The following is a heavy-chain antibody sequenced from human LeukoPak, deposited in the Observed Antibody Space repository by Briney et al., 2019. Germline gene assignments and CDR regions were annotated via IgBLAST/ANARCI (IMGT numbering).Heavy chain of an antibody. V-gene: IGHV3-23*01. CDR1: GFTFSSYA. CDR2: ISGSGGST. Sequence: PGGSLRLSCAASGFTFSSYAMSWVRRAPGKGLEWVSGISGSGGSTHYADSVKGRFTISRDNSKNTLYLQMSSLRAEDTAVHYCAKDSAVTPFYFEYWGQGTLVAVSS. D-gene: IGHD4-17*01. CDR3: AKDSAVTPFYFEY. J-gene: IGHJ4*02.